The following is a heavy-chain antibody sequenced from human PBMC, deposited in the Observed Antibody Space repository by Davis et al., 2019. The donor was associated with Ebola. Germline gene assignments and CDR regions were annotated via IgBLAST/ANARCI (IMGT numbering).Heavy chain of an antibody. J-gene: IGHJ5*02. D-gene: IGHD3-9*01. CDR2: IYHSGST. Sequence: SETLSLTCAVSGGSISSGGYSWSWIRQPPGKGLEWIGYIYHSGSTYYNPSLKSRVTISVDRSKNQFSLKLSSVTAADTAVYYCARGNKEMNYDILTGYSILFWFDPWGQGTLVTVSS. CDR1: GGSISSGGYS. V-gene: IGHV4-30-2*01. CDR3: ARGNKEMNYDILTGYSILFWFDP.